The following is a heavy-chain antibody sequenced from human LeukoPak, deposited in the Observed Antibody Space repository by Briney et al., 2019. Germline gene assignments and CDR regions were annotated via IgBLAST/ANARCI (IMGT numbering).Heavy chain of an antibody. J-gene: IGHJ3*02. CDR3: ARALYIGSHDTSYLNAFDM. CDR1: GFTFSSYS. Sequence: PGGSLRLSCAASGFTFSSYSMNWVRQAPGKGLAWVSSISSSSSYIYNADSVKGRFTISRGNAKHSLYLQMNSLRAEDTAVYYCARALYIGSHDTSYLNAFDMWGQGTMVTVSS. V-gene: IGHV3-21*01. CDR2: ISSSSSYI. D-gene: IGHD1-26*01.